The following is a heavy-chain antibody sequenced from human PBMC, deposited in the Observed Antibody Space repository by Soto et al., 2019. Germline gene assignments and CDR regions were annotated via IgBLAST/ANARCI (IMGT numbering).Heavy chain of an antibody. J-gene: IGHJ4*02. V-gene: IGHV3-7*01. D-gene: IGHD3-22*01. Sequence: PGGSLRLSCAASGFTFSSYWMSWVRQAPGKGLEWVANINDDGSFKNYVDAVKGRFTISRDNAKNTLSLQMNSLRAEDTAVYYCAREIYDDYDSSGFDHWGQGTLVTVSS. CDR3: AREIYDDYDSSGFDH. CDR2: INDDGSFK. CDR1: GFTFSSYW.